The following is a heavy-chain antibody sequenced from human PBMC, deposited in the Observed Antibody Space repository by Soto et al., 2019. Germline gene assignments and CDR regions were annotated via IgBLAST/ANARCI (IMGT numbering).Heavy chain of an antibody. D-gene: IGHD4-4*01. Sequence: KASETLSLTCTVSGGSISSSSYYWGWIRQPPGKGLEWIGSIYYSGSTYYNPSLKSRVTISVDTSTNQFSLKLSSVTAADTAVYYCATNYAYYYYYGMDVWGQGTTVTV. J-gene: IGHJ6*02. CDR2: IYYSGST. CDR1: GGSISSSSYY. V-gene: IGHV4-39*01. CDR3: ATNYAYYYYYGMDV.